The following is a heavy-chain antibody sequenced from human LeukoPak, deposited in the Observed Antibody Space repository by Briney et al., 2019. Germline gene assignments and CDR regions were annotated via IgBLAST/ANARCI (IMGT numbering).Heavy chain of an antibody. V-gene: IGHV3-21*01. Sequence: GGSLRLSCAASGFTFSSYSMNWVRQAPGKGLEWVSSISSSSSYIYYADSVKGRFTISRDNAKNSLYLQMNSLRAEDTAVYYCARVWGDIAAAGTLWGQGTLVTVSS. CDR1: GFTFSSYS. D-gene: IGHD6-13*01. CDR3: ARVWGDIAAAGTL. J-gene: IGHJ4*02. CDR2: ISSSSSYI.